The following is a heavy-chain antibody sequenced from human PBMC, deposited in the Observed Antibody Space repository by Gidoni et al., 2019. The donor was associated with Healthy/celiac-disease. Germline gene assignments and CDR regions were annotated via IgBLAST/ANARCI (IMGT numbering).Heavy chain of an antibody. CDR1: GFTFSSYS. CDR2: ISSSSSYI. Sequence: EVQLVESGGGLVKPGGSLRLSCAAYGFTFSSYSMNWVRQAPGKGLEWVSSISSSSSYIYYADSVKGRFTISRDNAKNSLYLQMNSLRAEDTAVYYCARADNSDTAMVSHYYYYYYMDVWGKGTTVTVSS. V-gene: IGHV3-21*01. CDR3: ARADNSDTAMVSHYYYYYYMDV. D-gene: IGHD5-18*01. J-gene: IGHJ6*03.